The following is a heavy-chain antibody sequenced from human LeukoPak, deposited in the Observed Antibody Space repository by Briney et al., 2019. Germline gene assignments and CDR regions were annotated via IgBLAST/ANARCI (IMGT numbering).Heavy chain of an antibody. V-gene: IGHV1-8*01. CDR3: ARGPYGDYVKAYYYYMDV. Sequence: ASLSVSSMPSGYTFTSYDINWVRQATGQGLEWMGWMNPNSGNTGYAQKFQGRVTMTRNTSISTAYMELSSLRSEDTAVYYCARGPYGDYVKAYYYYMDVWGKGTTVTVSS. D-gene: IGHD4-17*01. J-gene: IGHJ6*03. CDR2: MNPNSGNT. CDR1: GYTFTSYD.